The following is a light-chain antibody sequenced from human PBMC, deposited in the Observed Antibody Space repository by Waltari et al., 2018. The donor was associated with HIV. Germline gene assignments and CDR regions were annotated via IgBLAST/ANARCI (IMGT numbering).Light chain of an antibody. Sequence: DIQMTQSPSTLAASVGDRVTITCRASQGISSWLAWYQQKPGKAPKLLSYKASRLESGVPSRFSGSGCGTEFTLTISSLQPDDFATYYCQQDNSYWTFGQGTKVEIK. V-gene: IGKV1-5*03. CDR3: QQDNSYWT. J-gene: IGKJ1*01. CDR2: KAS. CDR1: QGISSW.